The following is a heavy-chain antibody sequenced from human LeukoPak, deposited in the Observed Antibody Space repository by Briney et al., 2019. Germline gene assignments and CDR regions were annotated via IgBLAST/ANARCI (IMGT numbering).Heavy chain of an antibody. Sequence: SETLSLTCTVSGGSISSYYWSWIRQPPGKGLEWIGNIYYSGSTNYNPSLKSRVTISVDTSKNQFSLKLSSVTAADTAVYYCARVSGGLEEYFQHWGQGTLVTVSS. CDR3: ARVSGGLEEYFQH. D-gene: IGHD2-8*02. J-gene: IGHJ1*01. V-gene: IGHV4-59*01. CDR1: GGSISSYY. CDR2: IYYSGST.